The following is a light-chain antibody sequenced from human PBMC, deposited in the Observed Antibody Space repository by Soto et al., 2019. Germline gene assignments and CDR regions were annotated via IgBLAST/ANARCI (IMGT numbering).Light chain of an antibody. V-gene: IGLV2-11*01. J-gene: IGLJ2*01. Sequence: QSALTQPRSVSGSPGQSVTISCTGTSSDVGGYNYVSWYQQHPGKAPKLMVYDVTKRPSGVPDRFSGSKSGNTASLTISGLQADDEADYSCFSSAGSTRVFGGGTKVTVL. CDR3: FSSAGSTRV. CDR1: SSDVGGYNY. CDR2: DVT.